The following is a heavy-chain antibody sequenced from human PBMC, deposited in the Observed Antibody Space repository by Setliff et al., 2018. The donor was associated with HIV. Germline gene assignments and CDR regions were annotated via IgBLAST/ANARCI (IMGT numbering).Heavy chain of an antibody. D-gene: IGHD2-8*01. V-gene: IGHV3-74*01. CDR3: TRPTANGPSIDY. Sequence: GGSLRLSCVASGFTFTSYWMHWVRQAPGKGLVWVSRITVDGSSATYADSVKGRFTISRDNAKNTLYLQMNSLRAEDTAVYYCTRPTANGPSIDYWGQGTLVTVAS. J-gene: IGHJ4*02. CDR2: ITVDGSSA. CDR1: GFTFTSYW.